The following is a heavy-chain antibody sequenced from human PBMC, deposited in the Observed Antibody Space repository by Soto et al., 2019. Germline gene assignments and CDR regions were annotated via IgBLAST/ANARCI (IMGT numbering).Heavy chain of an antibody. CDR1: GFSLTARPVG. CDR3: AHRRGGYNWDEGAFDF. V-gene: IGHV2-5*02. D-gene: IGHD1-1*01. Sequence: QITLKESGPTLVKPTQTLTLTCTFSGFSLTARPVGVGWIRQPPGGALESLAIIYWDNDKLYSPSLRSRLTITKNTSKNQVVLTMTNMDPVDTATYFCAHRRGGYNWDEGAFDFWGQGTLVTVSS. CDR2: IYWDNDK. J-gene: IGHJ4*02.